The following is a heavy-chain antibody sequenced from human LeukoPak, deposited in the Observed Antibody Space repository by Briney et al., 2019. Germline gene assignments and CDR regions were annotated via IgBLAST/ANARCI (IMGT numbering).Heavy chain of an antibody. CDR3: AREDRDYYYMDV. J-gene: IGHJ6*03. Sequence: GGSLRLSCAASGFTFSSHSMNWVRQAPGKGLEWVSSISSSSSYIYYADSVKGRFTISRDNAKNSLYLQMTSLRAEDTAVYYCAREDRDYYYMDVWGKGTTVTVSS. CDR2: ISSSSSYI. CDR1: GFTFSSHS. V-gene: IGHV3-21*01.